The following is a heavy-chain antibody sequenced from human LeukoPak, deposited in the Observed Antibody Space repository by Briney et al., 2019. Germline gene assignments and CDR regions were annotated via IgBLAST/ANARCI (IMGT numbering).Heavy chain of an antibody. V-gene: IGHV3-7*05. CDR3: AREIGSAARGR. J-gene: IGHJ4*02. CDR2: IKEDGSEK. CDR1: GFTFDSYS. D-gene: IGHD6-13*01. Sequence: PGGSLRLSCATSGFTFDSYSMSWVRQAPGKGLEWVANIKEDGSEKYYVDSVKGRFTISRDNAKNSVYLQMNSLRAEDTAVYFCAREIGSAARGRWGQGTLVTVSS.